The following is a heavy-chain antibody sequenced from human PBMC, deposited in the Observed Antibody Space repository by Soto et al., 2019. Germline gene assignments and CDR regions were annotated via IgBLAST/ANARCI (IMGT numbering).Heavy chain of an antibody. Sequence: SQTLSLTCAISGYSVSSNNAAWNWIRQSPSRGLEWLGRTYYGSKWYNDYAVSVKSRITINPDTSKNQFSLQLDSVTSEYTAAYYCARDRSLCSSSCYDVWGQGTLVTVSS. CDR2: TYYGSKWYN. D-gene: IGHD6-13*01. J-gene: IGHJ4*02. CDR1: GYSVSSNNAA. CDR3: ARDRSLCSSSCYDV. V-gene: IGHV6-1*01.